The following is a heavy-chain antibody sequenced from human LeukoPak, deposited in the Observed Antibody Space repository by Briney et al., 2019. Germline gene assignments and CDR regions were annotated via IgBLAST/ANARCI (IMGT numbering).Heavy chain of an antibody. CDR1: GGSFSGYY. CDR3: ARAPDIVVVPARFDP. CDR2: INHSGST. D-gene: IGHD2-2*01. Sequence: SETLSLTCAVYGGSFSGYYWSWIRQPPGKGLEWIGEINHSGSTNYNPSLKSRVTISVDTSKNQFSLKLSSVTAADTAVYYCARAPDIVVVPARFDPWGQGTLVTVSS. J-gene: IGHJ5*02. V-gene: IGHV4-34*01.